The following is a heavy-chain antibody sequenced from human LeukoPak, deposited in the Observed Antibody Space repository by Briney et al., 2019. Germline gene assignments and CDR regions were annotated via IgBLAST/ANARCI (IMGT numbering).Heavy chain of an antibody. Sequence: PGGSLRLSCAASGFTFSSYAMSWVRPPPGKSLEWVSALSGSDGRPYYADSVKGRFTISRDNSKNTLYLQMNSLRAEDTAVYYCARHPEPGYCSSTSCHESYFDYWGQGTLVTVSS. V-gene: IGHV3-23*01. CDR2: LSGSDGRP. CDR3: ARHPEPGYCSSTSCHESYFDY. D-gene: IGHD2-2*01. CDR1: GFTFSSYA. J-gene: IGHJ4*02.